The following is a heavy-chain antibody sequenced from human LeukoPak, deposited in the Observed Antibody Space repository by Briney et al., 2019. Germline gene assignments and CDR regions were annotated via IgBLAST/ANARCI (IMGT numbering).Heavy chain of an antibody. CDR2: INHSGST. CDR3: ARGFFGYSSRWYYAFDI. CDR1: GGSFSGYY. D-gene: IGHD6-13*01. J-gene: IGHJ3*02. Sequence: PSETLSLTCAVYGGSFSGYYWSWIRQPPGKGLEWIGEINHSGSTNYNPSLKSRVTISVDTSKNQFSLKLSSVTAADTAVYYCARGFFGYSSRWYYAFDIWGQGTMVTVSS. V-gene: IGHV4-34*01.